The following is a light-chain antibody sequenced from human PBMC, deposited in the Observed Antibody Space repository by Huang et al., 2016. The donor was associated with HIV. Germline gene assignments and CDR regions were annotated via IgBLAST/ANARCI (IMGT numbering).Light chain of an antibody. Sequence: EIVMTQSPVTLSVSPGESATLSCRASQNVSTNLAWYQHKPGRAPRLLIYGVSTRATSVPARVSASGSGTEFTLTVGGLRSDDFAVYYCQHYDNWAPATFGQGTKLEFK. CDR1: QNVSTN. CDR2: GVS. V-gene: IGKV3-15*01. CDR3: QHYDNWAPAT. J-gene: IGKJ1*01.